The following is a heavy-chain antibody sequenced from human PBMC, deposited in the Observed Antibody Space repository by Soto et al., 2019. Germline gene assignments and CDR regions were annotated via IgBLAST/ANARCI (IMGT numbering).Heavy chain of an antibody. CDR2: ISGSGGST. CDR1: GFTFSSYA. D-gene: IGHD6-13*01. J-gene: IGHJ4*02. CDR3: AKDRVIAAAGIFDY. V-gene: IGHV3-23*01. Sequence: EVQLLESGGGLVQPGGSLRLSCAASGFTFSSYAMSWVRQPPGKGLEWVSAISGSGGSTYYADSGKGRFTISRDNSKNTLYLQMNSMIAEDTAVYYCAKDRVIAAAGIFDYWGQGTLVTVSS.